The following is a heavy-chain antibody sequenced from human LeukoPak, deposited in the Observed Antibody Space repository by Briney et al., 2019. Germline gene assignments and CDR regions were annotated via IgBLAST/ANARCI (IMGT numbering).Heavy chain of an antibody. Sequence: ASVKVSCKASGYTFTGYYMHWVRQAPGQGLEWMGRINPNSGVTHYAQKFQGRVTMTRDTSISTAYMELSRLRSDDTAVYYCATGVGTRATYYFDYWGQGTLVTVSS. CDR2: INPNSGVT. J-gene: IGHJ4*02. CDR3: ATGVGTRATYYFDY. CDR1: GYTFTGYY. D-gene: IGHD7-27*01. V-gene: IGHV1-2*06.